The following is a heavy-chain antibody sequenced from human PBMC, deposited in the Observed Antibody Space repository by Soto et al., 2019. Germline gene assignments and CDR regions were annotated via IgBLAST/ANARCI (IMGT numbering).Heavy chain of an antibody. CDR1: GYTFTSYG. CDR3: ARGDSTDCSNGVCSFFYNHDMDV. V-gene: IGHV1-2*04. Sequence: ASVKVSCKASGYTFTSYGISWVRQAPGQGLEWLGRINPKSGGTSTAQKFQGWVTMTTDTSISTASMELTRLTSDDTAIYYCARGDSTDCSNGVCSFFYNHDMDVWGQGTTVTVSS. J-gene: IGHJ6*02. D-gene: IGHD2-8*01. CDR2: INPKSGGT.